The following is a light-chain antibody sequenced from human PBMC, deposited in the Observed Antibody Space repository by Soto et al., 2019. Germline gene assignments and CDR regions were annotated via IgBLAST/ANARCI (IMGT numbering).Light chain of an antibody. Sequence: ETVLTQSPATLSLSPGARDTLSCRARESVRSYLAWYPQRPGQAPRLLIYDASKRATGIPARFSGSGSGTDFTLTISSLEPEDFAVYICQQRSNWPPTFGQGTRLEI. V-gene: IGKV3-11*01. CDR1: ESVRSY. J-gene: IGKJ5*01. CDR2: DAS. CDR3: QQRSNWPPT.